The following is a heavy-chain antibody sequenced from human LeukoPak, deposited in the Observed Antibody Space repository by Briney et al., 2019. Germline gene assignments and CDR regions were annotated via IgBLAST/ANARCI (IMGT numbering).Heavy chain of an antibody. Sequence: PGGSLRFSCAASGITFSSHAMSWVRQAPGKGLEWVSLISCSGGHTYYGDSVKGRFTISRDNSTNRLYLQMNSLRPEDTTVYYCAKGGAATMRDGYNYYYYYMEVWGRGTTVTVSS. CDR3: AKGGAATMRDGYNYYYYYMEV. CDR1: GITFSSHA. CDR2: ISCSGGHT. V-gene: IGHV3-23*01. J-gene: IGHJ6*03. D-gene: IGHD5-24*01.